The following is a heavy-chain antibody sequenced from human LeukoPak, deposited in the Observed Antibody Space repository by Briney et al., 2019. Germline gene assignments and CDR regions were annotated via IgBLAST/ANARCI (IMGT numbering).Heavy chain of an antibody. V-gene: IGHV3-30*18. CDR1: GFTFSSYA. CDR2: ISYDGSNK. Sequence: GGSLRLSCAASGFTFSSYAMHWIRQAPGKGLEWVALISYDGSNKYCADSVKGRFTISRDNSKNTLYLEMNSLRPEDTAVYYCTKDRVSSGWYEYFQYWGQGTLVTVSS. CDR3: TKDRVSSGWYEYFQY. D-gene: IGHD6-19*01. J-gene: IGHJ1*01.